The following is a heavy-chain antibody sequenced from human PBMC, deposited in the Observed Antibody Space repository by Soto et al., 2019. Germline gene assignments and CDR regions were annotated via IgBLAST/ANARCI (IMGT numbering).Heavy chain of an antibody. V-gene: IGHV3-23*01. CDR2: ISGSGGST. J-gene: IGHJ4*02. D-gene: IGHD3-22*01. CDR3: AKEGPLGGYYYDSSGYFYDY. Sequence: GGSLRLSCAASGFTFSSYVMSWVRRAPGKGLEWVSAISGSGGSTYYADSVKGRFTISRDNSKNTLYLQMNSLRAEDTAVYYCAKEGPLGGYYYDSSGYFYDYWGQGTLVTVSS. CDR1: GFTFSSYV.